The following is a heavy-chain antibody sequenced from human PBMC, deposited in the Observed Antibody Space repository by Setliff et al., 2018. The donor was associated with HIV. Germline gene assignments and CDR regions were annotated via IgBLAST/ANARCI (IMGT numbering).Heavy chain of an antibody. CDR2: VYYSGST. Sequence: SETLSLTCTVSGDPISTYYWSWVRKPPGKGLEWIGYVYYSGSTSYSPSLRGRVTMSVDPSKNQLSLRLSYVTAADTAVYYCARGRQIGIEGAGAFDIWGPGTVVTVSS. CDR3: ARGRQIGIEGAGAFDI. CDR1: GDPISTYY. D-gene: IGHD1-26*01. V-gene: IGHV4-59*12. J-gene: IGHJ3*02.